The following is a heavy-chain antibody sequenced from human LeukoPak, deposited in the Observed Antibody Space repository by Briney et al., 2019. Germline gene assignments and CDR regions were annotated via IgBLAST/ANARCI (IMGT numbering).Heavy chain of an antibody. V-gene: IGHV4-4*07. CDR2: IYTSGST. CDR1: GGSISSYY. D-gene: IGHD6-13*01. J-gene: IGHJ6*03. Sequence: SETLSLTCTVSGGSISSYYWSWIRQPAGKGLEWIWRIYTSGSTNYNPSLKSRVTILVDTYNNQFSLKLRSVTAADTAVYYCARSVAATFILENNYYYYYMDVWGKGTPVTISS. CDR3: ARSVAATFILENNYYYYYMDV.